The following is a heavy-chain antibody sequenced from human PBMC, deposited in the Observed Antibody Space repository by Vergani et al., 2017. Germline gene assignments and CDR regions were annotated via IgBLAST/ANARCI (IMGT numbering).Heavy chain of an antibody. CDR1: GYTFTSYD. D-gene: IGHD5-24*01. V-gene: IGHV1-8*01. J-gene: IGHJ4*02. CDR2: MYPNSGNT. Sequence: QVQLVQSGAEVKKPGASVKVSCKASGYTFTSYDINWVRQATGQGLEWMGWMYPNSGNTGYAQQFQGRVTMTRNTHISTAYMELSSLRSEDTAVYYCARARRDGYNYYFDYWGQGTLVTVSS. CDR3: ARARRDGYNYYFDY.